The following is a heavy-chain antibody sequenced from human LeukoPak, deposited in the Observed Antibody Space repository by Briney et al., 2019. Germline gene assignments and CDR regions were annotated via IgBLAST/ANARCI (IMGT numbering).Heavy chain of an antibody. V-gene: IGHV3-30-3*01. Sequence: GGTLRLSCAASGFTFSSYAMHWFRQAPGKGLEGVAVISYDGSNKYYADSVKGRFTISRDNSKNTLYLQMNSLRAEDTAVYYCAIAYDILSEVDYWGQGTLVTVSS. CDR2: ISYDGSNK. CDR3: AIAYDILSEVDY. D-gene: IGHD3-9*01. CDR1: GFTFSSYA. J-gene: IGHJ4*02.